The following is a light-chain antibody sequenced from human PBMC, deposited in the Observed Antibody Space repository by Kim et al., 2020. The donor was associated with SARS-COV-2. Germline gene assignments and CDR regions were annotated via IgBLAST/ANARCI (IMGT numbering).Light chain of an antibody. CDR1: SSNIGRNY. Sequence: GQTVTISCSGRSSNIGRNYVSWYQQLPGTAPKLLMYDNDKRPSGIPDRFSGSKSGTSATLGITGLQTGDEADYYCGTWDSNLAAGVFGGGTQLTVL. V-gene: IGLV1-51*01. CDR2: DND. J-gene: IGLJ3*02. CDR3: GTWDSNLAAGV.